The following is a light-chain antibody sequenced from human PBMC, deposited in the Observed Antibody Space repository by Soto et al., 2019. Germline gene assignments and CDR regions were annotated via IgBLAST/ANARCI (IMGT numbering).Light chain of an antibody. CDR2: GAS. CDR3: QQYGNSPWT. CDR1: QSVSSNY. J-gene: IGKJ1*01. Sequence: EIVLTQSPGTLSLSPGERATLSCRASQSVSSNYLAWYQQKPGQTPRVLIYGASSRVTGIPDRFSGSGSGTDFTLTITRLEPEDFAVYYCQQYGNSPWTFGQGTKVEIK. V-gene: IGKV3-20*01.